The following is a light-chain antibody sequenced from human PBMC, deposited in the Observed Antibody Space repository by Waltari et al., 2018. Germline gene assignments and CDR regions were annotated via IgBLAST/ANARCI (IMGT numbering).Light chain of an antibody. V-gene: IGKV1-39*01. J-gene: IGKJ2*01. CDR1: KSISSY. Sequence: DIQLTQSPSSLSASVGDRVRIPCRASKSISSYLNWYHQKPWKAPKLLIYAASSLQSGVPSRFSGSGSGTDFTLTISSLQPEDFATYYCQQSYSTPPYTIGQGTKLEIK. CDR3: QQSYSTPPYT. CDR2: AAS.